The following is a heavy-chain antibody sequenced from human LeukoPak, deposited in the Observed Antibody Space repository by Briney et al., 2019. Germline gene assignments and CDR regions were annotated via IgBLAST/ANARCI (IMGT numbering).Heavy chain of an antibody. CDR3: AKDEGGITMIEPNYYFDY. CDR1: GFTFSTYA. V-gene: IGHV3-30*02. CDR2: IRYDGNDK. J-gene: IGHJ4*02. Sequence: GGSLRLSCAASGFTFSTYAMHWVRQAPGKGLEWVAFIRYDGNDKYYADSVKGRFTISRDNSKNTLYLQMNSLRAEDTAVYYCAKDEGGITMIEPNYYFDYWGQGTLVTVSS. D-gene: IGHD3-22*01.